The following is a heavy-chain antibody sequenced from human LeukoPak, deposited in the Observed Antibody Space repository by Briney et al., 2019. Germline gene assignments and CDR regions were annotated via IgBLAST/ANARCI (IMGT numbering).Heavy chain of an antibody. CDR2: IIPIFGTA. J-gene: IGHJ6*03. D-gene: IGHD2-15*01. V-gene: IGHV1-69*05. CDR1: GGTFSSYA. CDR3: ASGAAIYYYMDV. Sequence: SVKVSCKASGGTFSSYAISWVRQAPGQGLEWMGGIIPIFGTANYAQKFQGRVTITTDESTSTAYMELSSLRSEDTAVYYCASGAAIYYYMDVWGKGTTVTVSS.